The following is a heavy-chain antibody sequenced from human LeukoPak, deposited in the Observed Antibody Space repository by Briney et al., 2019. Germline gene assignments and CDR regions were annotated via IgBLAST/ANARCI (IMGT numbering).Heavy chain of an antibody. CDR1: GYSISSGYY. V-gene: IGHV4-38-2*01. Sequence: SETLSLTCAVSGYSISSGYYWGRIRQPPGKGLEWIGSIYHSGSTYYNPSLKSRVTISVDTSKNQFSLKLSSVTAADTAVYYCAKRYYEANAFDIWGQGTMVTVSS. CDR3: AKRYYEANAFDI. D-gene: IGHD3-3*01. J-gene: IGHJ3*02. CDR2: IYHSGST.